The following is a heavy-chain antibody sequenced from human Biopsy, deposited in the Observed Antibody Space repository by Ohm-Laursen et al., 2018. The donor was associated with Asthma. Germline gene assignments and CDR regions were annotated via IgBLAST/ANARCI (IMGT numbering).Heavy chain of an antibody. CDR3: ARVFESSEWGPFYHFGLDV. CDR1: GFSFSDYY. D-gene: IGHD6-25*01. CDR2: ISSSGSTT. Sequence: SLRLSCAAPGFSFSDYYMTWMRQAPGKGLEWVSSISSSGSTTYPADSVKGRFTISRDNAQKSLFLQMGSLRAEDSAIYYCARVFESSEWGPFYHFGLDVWGQGTTVAVSS. V-gene: IGHV3-11*01. J-gene: IGHJ6*02.